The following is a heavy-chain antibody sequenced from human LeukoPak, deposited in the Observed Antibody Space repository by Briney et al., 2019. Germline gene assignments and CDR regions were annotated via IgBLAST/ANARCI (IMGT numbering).Heavy chain of an antibody. D-gene: IGHD6-6*01. Sequence: SETLSLTFTVSGGSISSYYWSWIRQPAGKGLEWIGRIYTGGSTNYNPSLKSRGTVSVDTSKNQFSLKLSSVTAADTAVYYCARVGYTSSTWGAFDIWGQGTMVTVSS. CDR3: ARVGYTSSTWGAFDI. V-gene: IGHV4-4*07. CDR1: GGSISSYY. J-gene: IGHJ3*02. CDR2: IYTGGST.